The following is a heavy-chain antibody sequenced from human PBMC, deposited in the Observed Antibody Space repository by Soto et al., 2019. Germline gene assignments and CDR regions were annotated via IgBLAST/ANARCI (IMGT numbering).Heavy chain of an antibody. J-gene: IGHJ4*02. CDR1: GFTVGDYA. CDR2: IRSKAYGRTT. CDR3: SRSETFYYEHRHSSALDY. V-gene: IGHV3-49*04. Sequence: GGSLRLSCTASGFTVGDYAMSWVRQAPGKGLEWVGFIRSKAYGRTTEYAASVIGRFTISRDDSKSIAYLQMNSLKTEDTAVYYCSRSETFYYEHRHSSALDYPGTGRLLTVST. D-gene: IGHD3-16*01.